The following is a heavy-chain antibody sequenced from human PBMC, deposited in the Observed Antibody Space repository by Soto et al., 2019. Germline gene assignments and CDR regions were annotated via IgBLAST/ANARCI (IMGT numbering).Heavy chain of an antibody. CDR1: GFSLSTSGVG. D-gene: IGHD5-12*01. CDR3: AHTHIVATISGRTFDY. CDR2: IYWNDDK. V-gene: IGHV2-5*01. Sequence: SGPTLVNPTQTLTLTCTFSGFSLSTSGVGVGWIRQPPGKALEWLALIYWNDDKRYSPFMKSRLTITKDTSKNQVVLTMTNMDPVDTATYYCAHTHIVATISGRTFDYWGQGTLVTVSS. J-gene: IGHJ4*02.